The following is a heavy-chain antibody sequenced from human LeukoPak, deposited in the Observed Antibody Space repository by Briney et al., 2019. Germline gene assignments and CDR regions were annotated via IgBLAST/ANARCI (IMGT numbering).Heavy chain of an antibody. V-gene: IGHV5-51*01. CDR1: GYSFTSYW. D-gene: IGHD3-22*01. Sequence: GESLKISCKGSGYSFTSYWIGCVRQMPGKGLEWMGIIYPGDSDTSYSPSFQGQVTISADKSISTAYLQWSSLKASDTGMYYCARGPLYYYDSSGYYGAFDIWGQGTMVTVSS. CDR2: IYPGDSDT. J-gene: IGHJ3*02. CDR3: ARGPLYYYDSSGYYGAFDI.